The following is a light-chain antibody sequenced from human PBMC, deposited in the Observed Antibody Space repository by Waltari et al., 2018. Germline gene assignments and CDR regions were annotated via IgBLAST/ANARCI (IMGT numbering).Light chain of an antibody. CDR2: EVS. V-gene: IGLV2-14*01. CDR1: SSDVGGYNY. J-gene: IGLJ1*01. Sequence: QSALTQPASVSGSPGQSITISCTGTSSDVGGYNYASWYQQHPGKAPKLMIYEVSNRPSGVSNRFSGSTSGNTASLTISGLQAEDEADYYCSSYTSSSTYVFGTGTKVTVL. CDR3: SSYTSSSTYV.